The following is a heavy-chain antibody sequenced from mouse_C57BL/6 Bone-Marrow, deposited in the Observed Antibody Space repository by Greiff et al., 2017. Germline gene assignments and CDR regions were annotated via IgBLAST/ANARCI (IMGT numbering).Heavy chain of an antibody. V-gene: IGHV1-20*01. Sequence: VQLKQSGPELVKPGDSVKISCKASGYSFTGYFMNWVMQSHGKSLEWIGRINPYNGDTFYNQKFKGKATLTVDKSSSTAHMELRSLTSEDSAVYYCARWVLRYHYAMDYWGQGTSVTVSS. CDR2: INPYNGDT. CDR1: GYSFTGYF. J-gene: IGHJ4*01. CDR3: ARWVLRYHYAMDY. D-gene: IGHD1-1*01.